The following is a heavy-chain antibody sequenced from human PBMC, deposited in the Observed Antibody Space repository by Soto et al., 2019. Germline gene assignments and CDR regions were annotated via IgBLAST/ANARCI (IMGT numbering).Heavy chain of an antibody. J-gene: IGHJ4*02. V-gene: IGHV3-23*01. CDR1: GFTFTNYA. CDR3: AKGGHRSPFDY. Sequence: EVQLLESGGALVQPGGSLRLSCAASGFTFTNYAMTWVRQAPGKGLEWVSTISDNGDTTFHADSVQGWFTISRDNSKNALYLQMNGLRAEDTAVYYCAKGGHRSPFDYWGQGTLVTVSS. CDR2: ISDNGDTT.